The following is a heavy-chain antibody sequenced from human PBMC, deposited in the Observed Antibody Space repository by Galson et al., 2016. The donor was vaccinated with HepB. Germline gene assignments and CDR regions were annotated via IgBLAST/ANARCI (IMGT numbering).Heavy chain of an antibody. Sequence: FLRLSRAASGVTLSDSGMHWVRQAPGKGLEWVALIWYDGSNKHYADSVKGRVTISRDNSKNTLYLQMNSLTAEDTAVYYCARFGGSLGMDVWGQGTTVTVSS. CDR3: ARFGGSLGMDV. CDR2: IWYDGSNK. CDR1: GVTLSDSG. J-gene: IGHJ6*02. V-gene: IGHV3-33*01. D-gene: IGHD2-15*01.